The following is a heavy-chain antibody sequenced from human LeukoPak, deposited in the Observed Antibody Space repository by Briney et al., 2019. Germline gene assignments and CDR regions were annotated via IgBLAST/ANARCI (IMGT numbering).Heavy chain of an antibody. CDR1: GGSISTSSYY. CDR3: ARVPRIEAGATGDWFDP. CDR2: IYYSGST. V-gene: IGHV4-61*01. J-gene: IGHJ5*02. Sequence: SETLSLTCTVSGGSISTSSYYWSWIRQPPGKGLEWIGFIYYSGSTNYNPSLKSRVTISVDTSKSQFFLNLRSVTAADTAVYYCARVPRIEAGATGDWFDPWGQGTVVTVSS. D-gene: IGHD6-13*01.